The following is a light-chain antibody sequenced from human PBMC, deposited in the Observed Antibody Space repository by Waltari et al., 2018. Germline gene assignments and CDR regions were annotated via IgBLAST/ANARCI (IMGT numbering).Light chain of an antibody. CDR2: GKD. V-gene: IGLV3-19*01. CDR1: SLRSYD. J-gene: IGLJ2*01. CDR3: HSRVVSNVRGA. Sequence: SSELTQDPAVSVALGQTVRITCQGDSLRSYDASWYQQKPGQAPLLVLYGKDNRPSGIPDRFSGSTSGNTASLTITGSQAEDEADYYCHSRVVSNVRGAFGGGTKLTVL.